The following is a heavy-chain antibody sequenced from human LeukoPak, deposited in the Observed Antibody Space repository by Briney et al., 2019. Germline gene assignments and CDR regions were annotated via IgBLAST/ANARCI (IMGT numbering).Heavy chain of an antibody. D-gene: IGHD5-12*01. CDR3: ARALRWLRLLSAFDI. CDR2: INPNSGGT. V-gene: IGHV1-2*02. Sequence: ASVKVSCKASGYTFTGYYMHWVRQAPGQGLEWMGWINPNSGGTNYAQKFQGRVTMTRDTSISTAYMELSRLRSDDTALYYCARALRWLRLLSAFDIWGQGTMVTVSS. CDR1: GYTFTGYY. J-gene: IGHJ3*02.